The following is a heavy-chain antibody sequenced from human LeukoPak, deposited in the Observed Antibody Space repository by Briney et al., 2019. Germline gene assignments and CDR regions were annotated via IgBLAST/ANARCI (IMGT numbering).Heavy chain of an antibody. CDR1: GFTFDDYA. Sequence: GRSLRLSCAASGFTFDDYAIHWVRQAPGKGLEWVSGISWNSGSIGYADSVKGRFTISRDNAKNSLYLQMNSLRAEDTALYYCAKTIKPYCSSTSCYVDYFDYWGQGTLVTVSS. V-gene: IGHV3-9*01. J-gene: IGHJ4*02. CDR3: AKTIKPYCSSTSCYVDYFDY. D-gene: IGHD2-2*01. CDR2: ISWNSGSI.